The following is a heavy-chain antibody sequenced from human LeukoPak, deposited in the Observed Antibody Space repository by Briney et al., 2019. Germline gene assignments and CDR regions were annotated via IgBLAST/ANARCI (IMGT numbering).Heavy chain of an antibody. CDR2: ISGSGGST. Sequence: PGGSLRLSCAASGFTFSSYAMSWVRQAPGKGLEWVSAISGSGGSTYYADSVKGRFTISRDNSKNTLYLQMNSLRTEDTAVYYCAVHYYSYYYMDVWGKGTTVTVSS. CDR3: AVHYYSYYYMDV. CDR1: GFTFSSYA. V-gene: IGHV3-23*01. J-gene: IGHJ6*03.